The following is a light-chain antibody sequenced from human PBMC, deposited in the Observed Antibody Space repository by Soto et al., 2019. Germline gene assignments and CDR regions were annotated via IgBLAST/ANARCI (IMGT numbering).Light chain of an antibody. Sequence: EIVMTQSPATLSVSPGERATLSCRASQSVNIYLAWYQQKPGQAPRLLIFGASSRATRIPARFSGSGSGTEFNLTISSLQSEDFAVYFCQLYDDWLRLTFGGGTKVEIK. J-gene: IGKJ4*01. CDR3: QLYDDWLRLT. V-gene: IGKV3D-15*01. CDR2: GAS. CDR1: QSVNIY.